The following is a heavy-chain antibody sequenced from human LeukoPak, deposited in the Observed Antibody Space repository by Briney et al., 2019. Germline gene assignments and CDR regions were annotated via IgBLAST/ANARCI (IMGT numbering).Heavy chain of an antibody. J-gene: IGHJ4*02. V-gene: IGHV4-61*08. D-gene: IGHD3-22*01. CDR2: IYYSGST. Sequence: SETLSLTCTVSGGSISSNDYYWSWIRQPPGKGLEWIGYIYYSGSTNYNPSLKSRVTISVDTSKNQFSLKLSSVTAADTAVYYCARSTYYYDSSGYYYFDYWGQGTLVTVSS. CDR1: GGSISSNDYY. CDR3: ARSTYYYDSSGYYYFDY.